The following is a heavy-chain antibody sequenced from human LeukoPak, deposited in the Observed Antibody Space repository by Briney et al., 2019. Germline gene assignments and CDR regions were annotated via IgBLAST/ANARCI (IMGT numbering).Heavy chain of an antibody. CDR1: GLTFSSFW. Sequence: GGSLRLSCAASGLTFSSFWMRWVRQAPGKGLEWVANIKQDGNEKYYVDSVKGRFTISRDNAKNSLYLQMNSLRSEDTAVYYCARAPRRCSGGSCYSSTFDYWGQGTLVTVSS. D-gene: IGHD2-15*01. V-gene: IGHV3-7*01. J-gene: IGHJ4*02. CDR2: IKQDGNEK. CDR3: ARAPRRCSGGSCYSSTFDY.